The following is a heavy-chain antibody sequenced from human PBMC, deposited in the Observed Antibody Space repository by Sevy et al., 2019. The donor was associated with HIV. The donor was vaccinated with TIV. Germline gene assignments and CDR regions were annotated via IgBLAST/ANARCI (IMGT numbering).Heavy chain of an antibody. V-gene: IGHV7-4-1*02. CDR3: TRDRPNWGNDY. Sequence: ASVKVSCKASGYTFTDCYMNWVRQAPGQGLEWMGWIDTNTGKPTYVQGFTGRFVFSLDTSVNTAYLQISSLKAEDTAIYYCTRDRPNWGNDYWGQGTLVTVSS. CDR1: GYTFTDCY. CDR2: IDTNTGKP. D-gene: IGHD7-27*01. J-gene: IGHJ4*02.